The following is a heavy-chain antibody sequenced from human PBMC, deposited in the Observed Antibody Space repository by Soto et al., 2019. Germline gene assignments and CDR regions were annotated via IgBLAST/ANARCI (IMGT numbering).Heavy chain of an antibody. CDR2: IWYDGSNK. CDR3: ARDTPGTMVRGVIDY. Sequence: GGSLRLSCAASGFTFSSYGMHWVRQAPGKGLEWVAVIWYDGSNKYYADSVKGRFTISRDNSKNTLYLQMNSLRAEDTAVYYCARDTPGTMVRGVIDYWGQGTLVTVSS. D-gene: IGHD3-10*01. CDR1: GFTFSSYG. J-gene: IGHJ4*02. V-gene: IGHV3-33*08.